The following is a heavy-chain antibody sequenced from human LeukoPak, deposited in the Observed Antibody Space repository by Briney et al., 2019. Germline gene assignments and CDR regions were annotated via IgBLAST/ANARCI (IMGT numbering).Heavy chain of an antibody. D-gene: IGHD3-22*01. CDR3: ARDLAVLGYFHFDY. J-gene: IGHJ4*02. V-gene: IGHV4-39*07. CDR2: IYYSGST. Sequence: PSETLSLTCTVSGGSISSSSYLWGWIRQPPGKGLEWIGSIYYSGSTYYNPSLKSRVTLSVDTSKNQFSLKLSSVTAADTAVYYCARDLAVLGYFHFDYWGQGTLVTVSS. CDR1: GGSISSSSYL.